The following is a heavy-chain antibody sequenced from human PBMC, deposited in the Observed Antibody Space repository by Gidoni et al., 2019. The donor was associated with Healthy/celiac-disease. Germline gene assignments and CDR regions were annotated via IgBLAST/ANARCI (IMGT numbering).Heavy chain of an antibody. J-gene: IGHJ5*02. CDR3: ARTYCSSTSCPNWFDP. V-gene: IGHV1-46*01. Sequence: QVQLVQSGAEVKKPGASVKVSCKASGYTFTSYYMTWWRQAPGQGLEWMGIINPRGGSKSYAQKFQGRVTMTRDTSTSTVYMELSSLRSEDTAVYYCARTYCSSTSCPNWFDPWGQGTLVTVSS. D-gene: IGHD2-2*01. CDR2: INPRGGSK. CDR1: GYTFTSYY.